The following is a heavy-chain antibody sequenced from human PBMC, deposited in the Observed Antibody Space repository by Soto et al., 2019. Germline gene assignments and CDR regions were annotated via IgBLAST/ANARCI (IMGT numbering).Heavy chain of an antibody. D-gene: IGHD3-22*01. CDR1: GFTFRSDA. V-gene: IGHV3-30-3*01. Sequence: PGGCLRLSCAASGFTFRSDAMHWVRQAAGKGLEWVAVISYDGSNKYYADSVKGRFTISRDNSKNTLYLQMNSLRAEDTAVYYCARDRRITMRVVVITLPNYWGQGTLVTVSS. CDR2: ISYDGSNK. J-gene: IGHJ4*02. CDR3: ARDRRITMRVVVITLPNY.